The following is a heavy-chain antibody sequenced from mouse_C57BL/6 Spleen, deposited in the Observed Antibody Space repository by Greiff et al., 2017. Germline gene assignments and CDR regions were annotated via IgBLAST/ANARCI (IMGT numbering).Heavy chain of an antibody. CDR3: ARPSLYYGSSWYFDV. V-gene: IGHV1-64*01. CDR2: IHPNSGST. CDR1: GYTFTSYW. Sequence: QVQLQQPGAELVKPGASVKLSCKASGYTFTSYWMHWVKQRPGQGLEWIGMIHPNSGSTNYNEKFKSKATLTVDKSSSTAYMQLSSLTSEDSAVYYCARPSLYYGSSWYFDVWGTGTTVTVSS. D-gene: IGHD1-1*01. J-gene: IGHJ1*03.